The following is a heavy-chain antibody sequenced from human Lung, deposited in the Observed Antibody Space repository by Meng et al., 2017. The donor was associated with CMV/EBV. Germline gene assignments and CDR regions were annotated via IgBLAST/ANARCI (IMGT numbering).Heavy chain of an antibody. Sequence: ASXXVSXKASGYTFTNNYIHWVRQAPGQGLQWMGRIRPNSGATTYAQTFQGRVTMTSDSSASTAYMELSRLTFDDAAIYFCARGGWACMSGACFDYWGQGSLVTVSS. CDR1: GYTFTNNY. CDR2: IRPNSGAT. D-gene: IGHD2-8*01. CDR3: ARGGWACMSGACFDY. J-gene: IGHJ4*02. V-gene: IGHV1-2*02.